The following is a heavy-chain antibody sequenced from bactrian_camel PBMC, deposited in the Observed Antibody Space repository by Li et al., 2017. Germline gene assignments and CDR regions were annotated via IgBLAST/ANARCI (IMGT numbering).Heavy chain of an antibody. J-gene: IGHJ4*01. D-gene: IGHD1*01. V-gene: IGHV3S26*01. CDR3: AADTVNLQMARWYTY. Sequence: HVQLVESGGGSVQAGGSLRLSCAASGLTYSLSSYCMGWFRLAPGKEREKVAVIDSLGNPTTYSASVAGRFTISRDNAQNTLYLETNNLKPEDSAMYYCAADTVNLQMARWYTYWGQGTQVTVS. CDR1: GLTYSLSSYC. CDR2: IDSLGNPT.